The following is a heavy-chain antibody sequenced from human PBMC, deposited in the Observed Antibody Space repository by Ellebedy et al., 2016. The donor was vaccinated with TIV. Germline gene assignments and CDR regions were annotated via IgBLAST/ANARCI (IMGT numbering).Heavy chain of an antibody. CDR2: IWDDGSNK. V-gene: IGHV3-33*01. D-gene: IGHD4-17*01. Sequence: GGSLRLSCAASGFTFRTYALHWVRQAPGKGLEWVAIIWDDGSNKYYADSVKGRFTISRDNSKNTLYLQMNSLRAEDTAVYHCARDPALYGALDYWGQGTLVTVSS. J-gene: IGHJ4*02. CDR3: ARDPALYGALDY. CDR1: GFTFRTYA.